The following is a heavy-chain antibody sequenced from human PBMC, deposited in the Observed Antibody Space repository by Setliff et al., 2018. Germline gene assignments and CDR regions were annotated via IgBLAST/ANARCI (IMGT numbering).Heavy chain of an antibody. CDR1: GFRFSDLY. V-gene: IGHV3-11*04. J-gene: IGHJ4*02. CDR3: AKFVGYTYGYDY. D-gene: IGHD5-18*01. Sequence: GGSLRLSCAASGFRFSDLYMSWVRQVPGKGLEWLSKISGDGNTVYYADSVRGRFTISRDNAKNSLYLQMNSLRAEDTALYYCAKFVGYTYGYDYWGRGTLVTVSS. CDR2: ISGDGNTV.